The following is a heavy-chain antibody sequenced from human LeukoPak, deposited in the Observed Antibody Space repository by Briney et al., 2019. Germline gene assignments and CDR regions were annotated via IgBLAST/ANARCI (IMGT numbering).Heavy chain of an antibody. CDR1: GFTFISYW. Sequence: GGSLRLSCAASGFTFISYWMHWVRQAPGKGLVWVSRINSDGSTTSYATSVKGRFTISRDTAKNTLYLQMNSLRAEDTAVYYCARGHHYYDSSAYYYWGQGTLVTVSS. V-gene: IGHV3-74*01. CDR3: ARGHHYYDSSAYYY. J-gene: IGHJ4*02. CDR2: INSDGSTT. D-gene: IGHD3-22*01.